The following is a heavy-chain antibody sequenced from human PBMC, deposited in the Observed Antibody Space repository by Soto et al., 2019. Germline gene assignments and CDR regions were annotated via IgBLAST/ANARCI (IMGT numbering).Heavy chain of an antibody. D-gene: IGHD2-15*01. V-gene: IGHV4-31*03. CDR1: GGSINSGDSY. CDR2: INYRGST. J-gene: IGHJ4*02. CDR3: TRDAPGVAPY. Sequence: QVQLQESGPGLVRPSQTLSLTCTVSGGSINSGDSYWNWIRQHPEKGLEWIGYINYRGSTFYNPSLKSRIIISVETSKNQFSLSLSSVTAADTAVYYCTRDAPGVAPYWGQGTLVTVSS.